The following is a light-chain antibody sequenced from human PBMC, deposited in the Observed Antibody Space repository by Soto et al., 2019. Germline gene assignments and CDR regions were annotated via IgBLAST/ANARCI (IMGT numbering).Light chain of an antibody. CDR2: GNS. CDR3: QSYDSSLSGFV. V-gene: IGLV1-40*01. Sequence: QLVLTQPPSVSGAPGQRVTISRTGSSSNIGAGYDVHWYQQLPGTAPKLLIYGNSNRPSGVPDRFSGSKSGTSASLAITGLQADDAADYYCQSYDSSLSGFVFGTGTKVTVL. J-gene: IGLJ1*01. CDR1: SSNIGAGYD.